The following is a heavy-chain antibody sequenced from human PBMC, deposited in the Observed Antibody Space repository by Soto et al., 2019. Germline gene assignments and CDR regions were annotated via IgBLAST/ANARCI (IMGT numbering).Heavy chain of an antibody. CDR1: GFTLSGYA. D-gene: IGHD6-6*01. J-gene: IGHJ6*03. CDR3: ARRARPDFYYMDV. V-gene: IGHV3-64*01. CDR2: ISSNGVGT. Sequence: GGSLRLSCAASGFTLSGYAMDWVCQAPGKGLEYVSGISSNGVGTYYANSVQGRFTISRDNSKNTVYLQMGSLRPEDMAVYYCARRARPDFYYMDVWGKGTTVTVSS.